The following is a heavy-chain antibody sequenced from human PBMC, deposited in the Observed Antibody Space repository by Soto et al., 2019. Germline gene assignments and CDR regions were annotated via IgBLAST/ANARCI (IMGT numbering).Heavy chain of an antibody. D-gene: IGHD3-10*01. CDR2: IIPIFGTA. CDR3: AGGAKHGYGSGSYYPRSTYYYYGMDV. V-gene: IGHV1-69*01. J-gene: IGHJ6*02. CDR1: GGTFSSYA. Sequence: QVQLVQSGAEVKKPGSSVKVSCKASGGTFSSYAISWVRQAPGQGLEWMEGIIPIFGTANYAQKFQGRVTITADESTSTAYMELSSLRSEDTAVYYCAGGAKHGYGSGSYYPRSTYYYYGMDVWGQGTTVTVSS.